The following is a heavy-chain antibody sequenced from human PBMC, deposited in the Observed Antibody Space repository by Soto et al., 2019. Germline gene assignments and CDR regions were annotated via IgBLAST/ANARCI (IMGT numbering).Heavy chain of an antibody. CDR3: ARHYCGGGGCYYLGY. D-gene: IGHD2-15*01. CDR1: GGSISSYY. J-gene: IGHJ4*02. V-gene: IGHV4-59*08. CDR2: IYYSGST. Sequence: QVQLQESGPGLVKSLETLSLTCTVSGGSISSYYWSWIRQPPGTGLEWIGYIYYSGSTNYNPSLKSSVTISVDTAMGQFSLKLTSVTAADTSVYYCARHYCGGGGCYYLGYWGKGTLVTVSS.